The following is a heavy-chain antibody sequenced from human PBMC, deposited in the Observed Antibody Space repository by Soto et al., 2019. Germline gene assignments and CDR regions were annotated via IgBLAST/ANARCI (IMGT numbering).Heavy chain of an antibody. J-gene: IGHJ4*02. CDR2: IHYSGNT. CDR3: ARYGDFVAIDY. V-gene: IGHV4-39*01. CDR1: GGSISTSSYY. D-gene: IGHD4-17*01. Sequence: QLQLQESGPGLVKPSETLSLTCSVSGGSISTSSYYWGWIRQSPGKVLEWIGSIHYSGNTFYNPSLKGRITISADTPKNQFSLKLDSVTAADTAVYYCARYGDFVAIDYWGRGTLVTVSS.